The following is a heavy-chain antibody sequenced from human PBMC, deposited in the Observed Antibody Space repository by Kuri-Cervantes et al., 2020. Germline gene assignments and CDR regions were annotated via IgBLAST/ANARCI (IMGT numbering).Heavy chain of an antibody. V-gene: IGHV3-30*18. D-gene: IGHD5-18*01. Sequence: GESLKISCAASGFTFSSYGMHWVRQAPGKGLEWVAVISYDGSNKYYADSVKGRFTISRDNAKNSLYLQMNSLRAEDTALYYCAKDRSYDAFDIWGQGTMVTVSS. CDR3: AKDRSYDAFDI. J-gene: IGHJ3*02. CDR1: GFTFSSYG. CDR2: ISYDGSNK.